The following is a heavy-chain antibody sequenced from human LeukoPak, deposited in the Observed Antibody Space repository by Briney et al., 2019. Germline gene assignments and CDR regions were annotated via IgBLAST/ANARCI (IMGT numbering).Heavy chain of an antibody. CDR1: GFTFTTYD. CDR3: AAPTSSYYSLDY. CDR2: IRYDGSNK. D-gene: IGHD2-15*01. Sequence: PGGSLRLSCAASGFTFTTYDMHWARQAPGKGLEWVAFIRYDGSNKYYADSVKGRFTISRDNSKNTLYLQMNNLRAEDTAVYFCAAPTSSYYSLDYWGQGTLVTVSS. V-gene: IGHV3-30*02. J-gene: IGHJ4*02.